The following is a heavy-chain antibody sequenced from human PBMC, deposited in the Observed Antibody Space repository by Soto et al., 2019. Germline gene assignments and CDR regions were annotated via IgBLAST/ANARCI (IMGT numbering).Heavy chain of an antibody. V-gene: IGHV3-72*01. Sequence: GGSLRLSCAASGFTFSDHYMDWVRQAPGKGLEWVGRIRNKANSYTTEYAASVKGRSTISRDDSKNSLYLHVNSLKTEDTAVYYCARGALSPFDIWGQGTMVTVSS. CDR1: GFTFSDHY. CDR2: IRNKANSYTT. CDR3: ARGALSPFDI. J-gene: IGHJ3*02.